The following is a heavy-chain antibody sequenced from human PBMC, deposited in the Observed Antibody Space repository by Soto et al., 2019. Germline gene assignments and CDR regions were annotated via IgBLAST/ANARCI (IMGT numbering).Heavy chain of an antibody. CDR3: VRYDRINMKPYSPEGFHI. Sequence: SETLSLTXTVSGDSISSSNSHWGWTRQPPGKGLEYIGSVYYGGAIFYSGNIYYNPSLKSRVTISVDTSKNQFSLRLSSVTAADTGVYYCVRYDRINMKPYSPEGFHIWGQGTMVTVSS. V-gene: IGHV4-39*01. CDR2: VYYGGAIFYSGNI. CDR1: GDSISSSNSH. D-gene: IGHD3-3*02. J-gene: IGHJ3*02.